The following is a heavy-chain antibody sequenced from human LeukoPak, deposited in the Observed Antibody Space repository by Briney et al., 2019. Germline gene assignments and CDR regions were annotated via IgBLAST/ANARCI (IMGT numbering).Heavy chain of an antibody. V-gene: IGHV1-46*03. CDR3: ARVVRYCSSTSCPGGLRY. D-gene: IGHD2-2*01. J-gene: IGHJ4*02. Sequence: ASVKVSCKASGYTFTSYYMHWVRQAPGQGLEWMVIINPSGGSTSYAQKFQGRVTMTRDTSTSTVYMELSSLRSEDTAVYYCARVVRYCSSTSCPGGLRYWGQGTLVTVSS. CDR1: GYTFTSYY. CDR2: INPSGGST.